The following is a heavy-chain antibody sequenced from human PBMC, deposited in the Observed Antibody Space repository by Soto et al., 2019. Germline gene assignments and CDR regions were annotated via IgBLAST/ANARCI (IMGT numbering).Heavy chain of an antibody. J-gene: IGHJ5*02. D-gene: IGHD6-6*01. CDR3: ARDRRGIAPLAWFDT. CDR2: IWYDGSNK. V-gene: IGHV3-33*01. Sequence: GVSLRLSCAASGFTFSSYGMHWVRQSPGKGLEWVAVIWYDGSNKYYADSVKGRFTISRDNSKNTLYLQMNSLRAEDTAVYYCARDRRGIAPLAWFDTWVQRTLVTVSS. CDR1: GFTFSSYG.